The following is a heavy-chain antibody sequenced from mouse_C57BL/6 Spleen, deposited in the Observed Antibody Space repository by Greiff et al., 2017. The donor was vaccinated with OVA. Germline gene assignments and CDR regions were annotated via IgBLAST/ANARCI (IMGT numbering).Heavy chain of an antibody. CDR2: INPSTGGT. CDR3: ARSPYDYAMDY. CDR1: GYSFTGYY. D-gene: IGHD1-1*01. V-gene: IGHV1-42*01. Sequence: EVQLQQSGPELVKPGASVKISCKASGYSFTGYYMNWVKQSPEKSLEWIGEINPSTGGTTYNQKFKAKATLTVDKASSTAYMQLKRLTSEDSAVYYCARSPYDYAMDYWGQGTSVTVSS. J-gene: IGHJ4*01.